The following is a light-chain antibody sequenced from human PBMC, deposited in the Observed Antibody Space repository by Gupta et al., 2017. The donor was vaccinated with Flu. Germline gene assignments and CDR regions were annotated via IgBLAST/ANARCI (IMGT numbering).Light chain of an antibody. Sequence: QSALTQPASVSGSLGQSITISCTGTSSDIGFSNSVSWYQPHPGKAPNLLIFEVTERPAAVSNRFSASKSANTASLTISGPQEEDEADYYGCSARNANIQLFGTGTKVIVL. J-gene: IGLJ1*01. CDR1: SSDIGFSNS. CDR2: EVT. V-gene: IGLV2-14*01. CDR3: CSARNANIQL.